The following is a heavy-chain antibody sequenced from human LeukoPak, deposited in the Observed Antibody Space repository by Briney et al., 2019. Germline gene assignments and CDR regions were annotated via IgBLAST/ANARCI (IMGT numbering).Heavy chain of an antibody. CDR1: GFIFSTYW. D-gene: IGHD4-17*01. CDR3: TAADHGDDY. CDR2: IKRDGSEE. V-gene: IGHV3-7*01. Sequence: GGSLRLSCAASGFIFSTYWMSWVRQAPGKGLEWVANIKRDGSEENYVDSVKGRFTISRDNAKNSLYLQMNSLRVEDTAVYYCTAADHGDDYWGQGTLVTVSS. J-gene: IGHJ4*02.